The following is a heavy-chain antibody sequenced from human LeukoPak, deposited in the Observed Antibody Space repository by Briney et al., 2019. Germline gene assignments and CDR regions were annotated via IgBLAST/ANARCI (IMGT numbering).Heavy chain of an antibody. V-gene: IGHV3-23*01. CDR1: GLIFSNHA. D-gene: IGHD6-13*01. CDR2: ISGSGGST. J-gene: IGHJ4*02. Sequence: GGSLRLSCAASGLIFSNHAMSWVRQAPGKGLEWVSAISGSGGSTYYADSVKGRFTISRDNSKNTLYLQMNSLRAEDTAVYYCAKEWQQLVPDYWGQGTLVTVSS. CDR3: AKEWQQLVPDY.